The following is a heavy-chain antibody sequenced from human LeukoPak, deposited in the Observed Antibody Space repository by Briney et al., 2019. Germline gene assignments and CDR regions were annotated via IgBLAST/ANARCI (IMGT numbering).Heavy chain of an antibody. CDR1: GYTFTSYY. V-gene: IGHV1-46*01. J-gene: IGHJ1*01. Sequence: ASVKVSCKASGYTFTSYYMHWVRQAPGQGLEWMGIINPSGGSTSYAQKFQGRVTMTRNTSISTAYLELSSLRSEDTAVYYCARATRPSTYCSSTSCSIAYFQHWGQGTLVTVSS. CDR3: ARATRPSTYCSSTSCSIAYFQH. CDR2: INPSGGST. D-gene: IGHD2-2*01.